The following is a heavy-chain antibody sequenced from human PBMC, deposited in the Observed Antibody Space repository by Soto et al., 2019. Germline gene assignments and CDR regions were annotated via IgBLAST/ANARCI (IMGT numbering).Heavy chain of an antibody. J-gene: IGHJ6*02. CDR3: AKDSGYQLPDNYFYYGLDV. D-gene: IGHD2-2*01. Sequence: GGSLSLSCAASGFTFSSYAMSWVRPAPGKGLEWVSTISESGGSTYDAASVKGRFTVSRDNVKNTLSLQMNSLRPEDTAVYYCAKDSGYQLPDNYFYYGLDVWGQGTTVTVSS. CDR1: GFTFSSYA. V-gene: IGHV3-23*01. CDR2: ISESGGST.